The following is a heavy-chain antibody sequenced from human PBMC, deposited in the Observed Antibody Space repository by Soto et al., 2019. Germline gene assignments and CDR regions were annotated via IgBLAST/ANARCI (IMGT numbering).Heavy chain of an antibody. D-gene: IGHD5-18*01. J-gene: IGHJ4*02. CDR2: MNPNSGNT. CDR3: ARKGYSYGYVVDY. V-gene: IGHV1-8*01. Sequence: VSCKASGYTFTSYDINWVRQATGQGLEWMGWMNPNSGNTGYAQKFQGRVTMTRNTSISTAYMELSSLRSEDTAVYYCARKGYSYGYVVDYWGQGTLVTVSS. CDR1: GYTFTSYD.